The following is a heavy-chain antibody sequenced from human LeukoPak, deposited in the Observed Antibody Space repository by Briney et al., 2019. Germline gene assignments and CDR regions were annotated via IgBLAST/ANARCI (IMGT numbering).Heavy chain of an antibody. J-gene: IGHJ4*02. CDR3: TRDLSDS. Sequence: GGSLRLSCAASGFAFSSYSMNWVRQVPGKGLEWISYISASTSTIYYADSVKGRFTISRDNAKNSLYLQMNSPRDEDTAVYYCTRDLSDSWGQGTLVTVSS. CDR2: ISASTSTI. CDR1: GFAFSSYS. D-gene: IGHD2/OR15-2a*01. V-gene: IGHV3-48*02.